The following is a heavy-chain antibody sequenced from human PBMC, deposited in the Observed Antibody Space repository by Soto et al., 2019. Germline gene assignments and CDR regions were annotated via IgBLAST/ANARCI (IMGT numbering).Heavy chain of an antibody. CDR1: GFIFSHAW. CDR3: AADVGAQYDSNSWFDP. J-gene: IGHJ5*02. CDR2: VKNNGGAT. Sequence: EVQLVESGGDLVKPGGSLRLSCAASGFIFSHAWFHWVRQPPGKGLELVGRVKNNGGATDYAPSVKGRFIISRDDSKDMVYLQLSSMRTEDTAIYYCAADVGAQYDSNSWFDPWGQGTLVTVSS. V-gene: IGHV3-15*07. D-gene: IGHD3-3*01.